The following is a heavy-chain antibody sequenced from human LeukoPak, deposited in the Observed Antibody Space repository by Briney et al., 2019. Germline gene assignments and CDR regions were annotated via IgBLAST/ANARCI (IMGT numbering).Heavy chain of an antibody. CDR3: ARDAEHYYDSSGYPYYFDY. CDR1: GFTVSSNY. V-gene: IGHV3-66*01. J-gene: IGHJ4*02. CDR2: IYSGGST. D-gene: IGHD3-22*01. Sequence: PGGSLRLSCAASGFTVSSNYMSWVRQAPGKGLEWVSVIYSGGSTYYADSVKGRFTISRDNSKNTLYLQMNSLRAEDTAVYYCARDAEHYYDSSGYPYYFDYWGQGTLVTVSS.